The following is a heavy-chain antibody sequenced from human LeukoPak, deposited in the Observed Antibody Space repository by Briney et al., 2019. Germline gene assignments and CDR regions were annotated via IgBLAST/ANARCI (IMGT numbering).Heavy chain of an antibody. CDR1: GFPFSYYG. V-gene: IGHV3-30*02. D-gene: IGHD3-10*01. CDR3: VKDLMRDRWFGES. Sequence: GGSLRLSCAASGFPFSYYGFHWVRQAPGKGLEWVAFIRYDGNDKFYAESVKGRFTISRDISRNTLYLQMNTLRLEDTAVYYCVKDLMRDRWFGESWGQGTLVTVSS. CDR2: IRYDGNDK. J-gene: IGHJ5*02.